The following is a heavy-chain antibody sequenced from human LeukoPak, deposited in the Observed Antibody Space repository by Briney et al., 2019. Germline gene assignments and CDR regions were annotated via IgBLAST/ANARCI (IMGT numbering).Heavy chain of an antibody. CDR2: IYSGGST. CDR3: ARVGDHFHWNLDL. CDR1: GFTLSTYY. V-gene: IGHV3-53*01. Sequence: GGSLRLSCAASGFTLSTYYMNWVRQAPGKGLEWVSIIYSGGSTYYADSVKGRFTISRDTSKNTLSLQMNSLRAEDTAVYFCARVGDHFHWNLDLWGRGNLVTVSS. D-gene: IGHD3-3*02. J-gene: IGHJ2*01.